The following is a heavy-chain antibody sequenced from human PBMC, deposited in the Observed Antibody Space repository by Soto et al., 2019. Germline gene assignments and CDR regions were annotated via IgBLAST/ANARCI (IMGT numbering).Heavy chain of an antibody. CDR1: GFTFSSYW. V-gene: IGHV3-7*01. J-gene: IGHJ6*02. CDR3: ARDPNIVATMGSIYYYYGMDV. Sequence: EVQLVESGGGLVQPGGSLRLSCAASGFTFSSYWMSCVRQAPGKGLEWVANIKQDGSEKYYVDSVKGRCTISRDNANNSLYLQMNSLGAEDTAVYYCARDPNIVATMGSIYYYYGMDVWGQGTTVTVSS. D-gene: IGHD5-12*01. CDR2: IKQDGSEK.